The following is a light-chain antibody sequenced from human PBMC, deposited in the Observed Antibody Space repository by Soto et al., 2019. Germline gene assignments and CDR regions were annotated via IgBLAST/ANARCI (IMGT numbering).Light chain of an antibody. CDR3: SSYTSSTTPV. CDR1: RSDLGGYAY. Sequence: QSALTQPASVSGSPGQTITISCTGTRSDLGGYAYVSWYQPYPGKVPKLVISEVSNRPSGVSHRFAGSRSGNTASLTISGLQTEDEADYHGSSYTSSTTPVFGGGTKLTVL. J-gene: IGLJ2*01. CDR2: EVS. V-gene: IGLV2-14*01.